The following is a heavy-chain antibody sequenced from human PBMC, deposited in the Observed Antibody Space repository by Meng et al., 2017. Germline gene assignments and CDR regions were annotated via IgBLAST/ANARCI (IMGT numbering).Heavy chain of an antibody. CDR1: GYTFPDYW. Sequence: QVQLVQDGAEVKKPGDSVKVSCKASGYTFPDYWLHWVRRAPGQGLEWMGRINPKSGDTHYAQRFQGRVTMTGDTSISTAYMELSGLRSDDTAMYYCARDEDISAAGKLFGDYWGQGTLVTVSS. J-gene: IGHJ4*02. CDR3: ARDEDISAAGKLFGDY. D-gene: IGHD6-13*01. V-gene: IGHV1-2*06. CDR2: INPKSGDT.